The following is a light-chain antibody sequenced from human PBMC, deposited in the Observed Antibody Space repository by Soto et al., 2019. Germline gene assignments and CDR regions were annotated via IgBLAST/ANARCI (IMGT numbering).Light chain of an antibody. CDR2: DAS. CDR3: QQYDSYSWT. Sequence: DIQMTQSPSTLSASVGDRVTITCRASQSISSWLAWYQQKPGKAPKLLIYDASSLESGVPSRFSGSGSGTEFTLTISSLQTGDFASYYCQQYDSYSWTFGQGTKVDIK. CDR1: QSISSW. V-gene: IGKV1-5*01. J-gene: IGKJ1*01.